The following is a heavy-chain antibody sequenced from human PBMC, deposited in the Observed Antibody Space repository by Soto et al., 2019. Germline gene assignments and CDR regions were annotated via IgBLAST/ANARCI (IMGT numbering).Heavy chain of an antibody. J-gene: IGHJ6*02. Sequence: QVQLVESGGGVVQPGRSLRLSCAASEFTFSNYAIHWVRQAPGKGLEWVAVISYDGSKKYYADSVKGRFTISRDNSKNTLSLQMNSLRGEDTAVYYCARDGNSGYDYYYYYGMDVWGQGPTVTVSS. CDR2: ISYDGSKK. CDR1: EFTFSNYA. D-gene: IGHD5-12*01. CDR3: ARDGNSGYDYYYYYGMDV. V-gene: IGHV3-30*04.